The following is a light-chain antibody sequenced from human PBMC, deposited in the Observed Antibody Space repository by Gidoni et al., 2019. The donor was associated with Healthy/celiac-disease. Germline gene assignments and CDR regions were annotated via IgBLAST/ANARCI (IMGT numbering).Light chain of an antibody. CDR2: WAS. CDR1: QSVLYSSNNKNY. V-gene: IGKV4-1*01. J-gene: IGKJ2*01. CDR3: QQYYNTPS. Sequence: LAVSLGERATINCKSSQSVLYSSNNKNYLAWYQQTPGQPPKLLIYWASTRESGVPDRCSGSGSETDFTLTISSLQDEDVAVYYCQQYYNTPSFGQGTKLEIK.